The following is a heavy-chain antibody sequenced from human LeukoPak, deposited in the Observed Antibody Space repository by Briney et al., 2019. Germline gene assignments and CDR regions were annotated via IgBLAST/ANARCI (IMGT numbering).Heavy chain of an antibody. D-gene: IGHD2-2*01. V-gene: IGHV3-30-3*01. J-gene: IGHJ4*02. CDR1: GFTFSSYA. CDR3: ARDRVAYQLPSRGGFDY. Sequence: AGGSLRLSCAASGFTFSSYAMHWVRQAPGKGLEWVAVISYDGSNKYYADSVKGRFTISRDNSKNTLYLQMNSLRAEDTAVYYCARDRVAYQLPSRGGFDYWGQGTLVTVSS. CDR2: ISYDGSNK.